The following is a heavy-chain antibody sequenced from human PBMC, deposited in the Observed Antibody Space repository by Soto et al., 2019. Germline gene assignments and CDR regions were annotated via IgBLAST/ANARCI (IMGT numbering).Heavy chain of an antibody. CDR3: ASVPEYCTNGVCEGS. V-gene: IGHV3-30-3*01. D-gene: IGHD2-8*01. CDR1: GFTFSSYA. CDR2: ISYDGSNK. J-gene: IGHJ5*02. Sequence: HPGGSLRLSCAASGFTFSSYAMHWVRQAPGKGLEWVAVISYDGSNKYYADSVKGRFTISRDNSKNTLYLQMNSLRAEDTAVYYCASVPEYCTNGVCEGSWGQGTLVTVSS.